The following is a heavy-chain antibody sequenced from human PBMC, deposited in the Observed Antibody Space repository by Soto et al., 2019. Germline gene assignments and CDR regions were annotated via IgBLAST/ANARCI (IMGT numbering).Heavy chain of an antibody. CDR3: ARPLRESAYGMDV. Sequence: QVQLQESGPGLVKPSQTLSLTCTVSGGSISSGGYYWCWIRQHPGKGLEWIGYIYYSGSTYYNPSLKRRVTISVDTSKNQFSLNLSSVTAADTAVYYCARPLRESAYGMDVWGQGTTVTVSS. CDR2: IYYSGST. V-gene: IGHV4-31*03. J-gene: IGHJ6*02. CDR1: GGSISSGGYY.